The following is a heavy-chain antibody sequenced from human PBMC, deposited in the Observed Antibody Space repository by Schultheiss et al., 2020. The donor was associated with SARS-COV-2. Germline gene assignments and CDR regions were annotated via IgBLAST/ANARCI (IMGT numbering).Heavy chain of an antibody. CDR1: GFTFSSYA. J-gene: IGHJ4*02. D-gene: IGHD3-3*01. CDR2: ISYDGSNK. Sequence: GGSLRLSCAASGFTFSSYAMHWVRQAPGKGLEWVAVISYDGSNKYYADSVKGRFTISRDNSKNTLYLQMNSLRAEDTAVYYCARSDYDFWSGYYALDYWGQGTLVTVSS. V-gene: IGHV3-30*04. CDR3: ARSDYDFWSGYYALDY.